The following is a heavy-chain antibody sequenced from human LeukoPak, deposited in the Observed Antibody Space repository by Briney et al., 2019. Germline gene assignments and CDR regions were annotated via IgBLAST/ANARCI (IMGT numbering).Heavy chain of an antibody. CDR2: ISDTGYSI. V-gene: IGHV3-23*01. J-gene: IGHJ4*02. CDR3: ASSPPTGITVTYFDY. D-gene: IGHD3-10*01. CDR1: GFTFNIYA. Sequence: GGSLRLSCAASGFTFNIYAMAWVRQAPGKGLEWVSAISDTGYSIYYADSVQGRFTISRDNSKNILYLQMNSLRAEDTAVYYCASSPPTGITVTYFDYWGQGAPVTVSS.